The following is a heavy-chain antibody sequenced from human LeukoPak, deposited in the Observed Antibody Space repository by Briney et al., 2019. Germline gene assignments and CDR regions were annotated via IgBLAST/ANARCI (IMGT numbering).Heavy chain of an antibody. Sequence: PPETHSLTCTVSRGSLRDSYWTWIRPTPGKGLEWMWCIHHTGTAYYHPSLRSRVTISVDTSKNQFSLKVTSVTAADTAVFYCARGSGSRPFDYWGQGTLVTVSS. V-gene: IGHV4-59*01. D-gene: IGHD1-26*01. CDR1: RGSLRDSY. CDR2: IHHTGTA. J-gene: IGHJ4*02. CDR3: ARGSGSRPFDY.